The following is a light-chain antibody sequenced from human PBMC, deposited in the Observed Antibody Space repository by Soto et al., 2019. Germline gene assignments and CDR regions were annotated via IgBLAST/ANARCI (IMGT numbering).Light chain of an antibody. Sequence: EVVMTQSPATLSVSPGERATPSCRASQSISSNLAWYQQNPGQAPRLLIYHATARATGIPSRFSGSQSGTEFTLTISSLQSEDVATYYCQKYNSAPRTFGQGTKGDIK. CDR3: QKYNSAPRT. CDR2: HAT. CDR1: QSISSN. V-gene: IGKV3-15*01. J-gene: IGKJ1*01.